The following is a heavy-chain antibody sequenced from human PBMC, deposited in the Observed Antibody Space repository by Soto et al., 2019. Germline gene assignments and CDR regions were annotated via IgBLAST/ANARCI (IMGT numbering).Heavy chain of an antibody. V-gene: IGHV2-26*01. CDR2: IFSNDEK. D-gene: IGHD3-22*01. CDR3: ARIQRISMIVVSKPYFDY. J-gene: IGHJ4*02. CDR1: GFTLSNPRMG. Sequence: GPTLLNPTETLTVTCTVSGFTLSNPRMGVSWMRQPPGKALEWLAHIFSNDEKSYSTSLKSRLTISRDTSKSQVVLTMTTMDPVDTATYYCARIQRISMIVVSKPYFDYWGQGALVTVSS.